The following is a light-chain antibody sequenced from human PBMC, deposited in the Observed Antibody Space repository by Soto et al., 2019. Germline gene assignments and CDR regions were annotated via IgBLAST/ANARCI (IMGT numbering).Light chain of an antibody. V-gene: IGLV2-11*01. CDR2: DVS. CDR1: SRDVGGYNY. Sequence: QSVLTQPRSVSGSPGQSVTISCTGSSRDVGGYNYVSWYQQRPGKAPKPMLYDVSKRPSGVPDRFSGSKSGNTASLTVSGLQAEDEADYYCSSYAGRNTWVFGGGTQLTVL. J-gene: IGLJ3*02. CDR3: SSYAGRNTWV.